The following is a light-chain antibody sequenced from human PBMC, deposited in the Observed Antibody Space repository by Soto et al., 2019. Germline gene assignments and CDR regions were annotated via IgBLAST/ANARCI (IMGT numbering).Light chain of an antibody. V-gene: IGKV1-5*03. CDR1: QSISTW. Sequence: DIQMTQSPSTLSASVGDRVTITCRASQSISTWLAWYQQKPGKTPKVLIYKASTLASGVPTRFSGSGSGTEFTLTISSLQPDDFAIYYCLQYNTFARTFGKGTRVEIK. CDR2: KAS. J-gene: IGKJ1*01. CDR3: LQYNTFART.